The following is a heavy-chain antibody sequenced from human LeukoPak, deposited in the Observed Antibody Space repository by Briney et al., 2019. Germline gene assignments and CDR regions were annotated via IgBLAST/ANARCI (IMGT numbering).Heavy chain of an antibody. CDR3: AKSRASYGLYYYMDV. J-gene: IGHJ6*03. V-gene: IGHV3-9*03. CDR1: GFTFDDYA. D-gene: IGHD5-18*01. CDR2: ISWNSGSI. Sequence: QTGGSLRLSCAASGFTFDDYAMHWVRQAPGKGLEWVSGISWNSGSIGYADSVKGRFTISRDNAKNSLYLQMNSLRAEDMALYYCAKSRASYGLYYYMDVWGKGTTVTVSS.